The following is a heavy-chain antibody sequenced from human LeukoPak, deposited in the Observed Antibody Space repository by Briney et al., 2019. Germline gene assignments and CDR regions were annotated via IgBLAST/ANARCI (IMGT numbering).Heavy chain of an antibody. CDR1: GGSFSGYY. Sequence: NSSETLSLTCAVYGGSFSGYYWSWIRQPPGKGLEWIGEINHSGSTNYNPSLRSRVTISVDTSKNQFSLKLSSVTAADTAVYYCAREFYPSVFDYWGQGTLVTVSS. D-gene: IGHD2-2*01. CDR3: AREFYPSVFDY. J-gene: IGHJ4*02. V-gene: IGHV4-34*01. CDR2: INHSGST.